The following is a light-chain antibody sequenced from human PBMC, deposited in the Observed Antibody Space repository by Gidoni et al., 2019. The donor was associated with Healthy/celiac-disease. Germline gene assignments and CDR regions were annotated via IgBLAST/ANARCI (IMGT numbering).Light chain of an antibody. Sequence: SYELTQPPSVSVSPGQTASITCSGDKLGDKYACWYQQKTGQSPVLVLYQDSKRPSGIPERFSGSNYGNTATLTISVTQAMDEADYYCQAWDSSVVFGGGTKLTVL. CDR2: QDS. J-gene: IGLJ2*01. CDR1: KLGDKY. V-gene: IGLV3-1*01. CDR3: QAWDSSVV.